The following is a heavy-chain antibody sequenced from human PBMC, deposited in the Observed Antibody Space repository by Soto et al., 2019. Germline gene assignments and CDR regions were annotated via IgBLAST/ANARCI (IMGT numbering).Heavy chain of an antibody. CDR3: ARGGGNYPDRLAYGMDV. D-gene: IGHD1-7*01. J-gene: IGHJ6*02. Sequence: QVQLQESGPGLVKPSETLSLTCTVSGGSILSYYWSWIRQPPGKGLEWIGYIFYTGSTNYNPSLKSRVTISVHTSKNQVSLRLSSVTAADTAVYYCARGGGNYPDRLAYGMDVWGQGTTVTVSS. CDR1: GGSILSYY. V-gene: IGHV4-59*01. CDR2: IFYTGST.